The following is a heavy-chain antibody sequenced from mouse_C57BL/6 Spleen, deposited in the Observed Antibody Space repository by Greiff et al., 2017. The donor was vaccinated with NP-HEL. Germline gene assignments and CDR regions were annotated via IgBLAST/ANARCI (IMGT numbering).Heavy chain of an antibody. CDR1: GYTFTDYY. CDR2: INPNNGGT. D-gene: IGHD2-1*01. V-gene: IGHV1-26*01. CDR3: ARGGGNFFAY. J-gene: IGHJ3*01. Sequence: EVQLQQSGPELVKPGASVKISCKASGYTFTDYYMNWVKQSHGKSLEWIGDINPNNGGTSYNQKFKGKATLTVDKSSSTAYMELRSLTSEDSAVYYCARGGGNFFAYWGQGTLVTVSA.